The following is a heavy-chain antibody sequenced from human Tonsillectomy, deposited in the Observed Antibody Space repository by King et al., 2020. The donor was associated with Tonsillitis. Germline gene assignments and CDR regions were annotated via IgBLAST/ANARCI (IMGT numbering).Heavy chain of an antibody. J-gene: IGHJ4*02. V-gene: IGHV3-30-3*01. D-gene: IGHD6-19*01. Sequence: QVQLVESGGGVVQPGRSLRLSCAASGFTFSSYAMHWVRQAPGKGLEWVTLISYDGNIKNYADSVKGRFTISRDNSKNTLYLQMNSLRAEDTAVYYCARDLPVAGTRGYFDYWGQGTLVTVSS. CDR2: ISYDGNIK. CDR1: GFTFSSYA. CDR3: ARDLPVAGTRGYFDY.